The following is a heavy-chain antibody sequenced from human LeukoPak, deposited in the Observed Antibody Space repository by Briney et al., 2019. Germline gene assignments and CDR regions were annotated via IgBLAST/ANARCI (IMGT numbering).Heavy chain of an antibody. CDR1: GFTFNTYW. J-gene: IGHJ4*02. CDR2: IKQDGSEK. D-gene: IGHD6-13*01. Sequence: RGSLRLSCAASGFTFNTYWMSWVRQAPGKGLEWVANIKQDGSEKYYVDSVKGRFTISRDNTKNSLYLQMNSLRAEDTAVYSCARAVAAADSYWGRGTLVTVSS. V-gene: IGHV3-7*04. CDR3: ARAVAAADSY.